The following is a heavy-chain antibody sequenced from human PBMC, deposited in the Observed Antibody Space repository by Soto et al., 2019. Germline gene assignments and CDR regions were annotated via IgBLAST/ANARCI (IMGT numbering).Heavy chain of an antibody. J-gene: IGHJ5*02. V-gene: IGHV4-34*01. CDR1: GGSFSGYY. CDR3: ARGRRQQLGPQNRFDH. Sequence: SETLSLTCAVYGGSFSGYYWNWIRQPPGKGLEWIGEINHSGSTNYNPSLKSRVTISVDTSKNQFSLKLSSVTAADTAVYYCARGRRQQLGPQNRFDHWGQGTLVTVSS. CDR2: INHSGST. D-gene: IGHD6-13*01.